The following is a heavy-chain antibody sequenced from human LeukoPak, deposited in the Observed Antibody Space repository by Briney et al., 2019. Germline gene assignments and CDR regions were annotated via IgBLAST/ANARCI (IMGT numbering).Heavy chain of an antibody. V-gene: IGHV3-66*01. CDR3: ARGQDPVDF. CDR2: FYTGGSA. CDR1: GFTVSTNY. Sequence: GGSLRLSCAVSGFTVSTNYMTWVRQAPGKGLEWVSLFYTGGSAYYTDSVKGRFTISRDNSKNTLYLQTDSLRAEDTAVYYCARGQDPVDFWGQGTLVTVSS. J-gene: IGHJ4*02.